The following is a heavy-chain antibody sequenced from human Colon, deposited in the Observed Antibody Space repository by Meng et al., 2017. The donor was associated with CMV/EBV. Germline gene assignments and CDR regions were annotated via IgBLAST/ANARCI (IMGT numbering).Heavy chain of an antibody. V-gene: IGHV3-33*06. CDR1: GFTVSSNS. CDR2: IWFDGSNI. D-gene: IGHD1-26*01. CDR3: AKVRLVRGWGLDY. Sequence: GGSLRLSCVVSGFTVSSNSMSWVRQAPGKGLEWLAVIWFDGSNIHYGDSVKGRFTISRDNSKNTLYLEMNSLRAEDTAVYYCAKVRLVRGWGLDYWGQGTLVTVSS. J-gene: IGHJ4*02.